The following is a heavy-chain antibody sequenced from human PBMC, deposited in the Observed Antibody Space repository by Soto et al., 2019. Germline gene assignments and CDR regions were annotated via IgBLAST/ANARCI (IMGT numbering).Heavy chain of an antibody. V-gene: IGHV4-59*01. CDR3: AREDRISAPGGIRFHP. Sequence: LSLTCSVSCGSIDNYYWSWIRQAPGKGLEWIGYVYHNGRTSYNPSLKSRVSISVDRSKNQFSLNLSSVTAADTAVYYCAREDRISAPGGIRFHPWGQGTLVTVSS. D-gene: IGHD6-13*01. CDR1: CGSIDNYY. CDR2: VYHNGRT. J-gene: IGHJ5*02.